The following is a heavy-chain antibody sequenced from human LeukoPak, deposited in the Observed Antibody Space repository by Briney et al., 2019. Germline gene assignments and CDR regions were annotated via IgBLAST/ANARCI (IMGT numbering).Heavy chain of an antibody. Sequence: SQALSLTCVVSGGSINSGGYSWSWIRQPPGKGLEWIGNIYHSGSTTDYNPSLKSRVTISVDRSKNQFSLKLSSVTAADTAVYYCARGGCSGGSCYLDYWGQGTLVTVPS. D-gene: IGHD2-15*01. CDR3: ARGGCSGGSCYLDY. CDR2: IYHSGSTT. CDR1: GGSINSGGYS. V-gene: IGHV4-30-2*01. J-gene: IGHJ4*02.